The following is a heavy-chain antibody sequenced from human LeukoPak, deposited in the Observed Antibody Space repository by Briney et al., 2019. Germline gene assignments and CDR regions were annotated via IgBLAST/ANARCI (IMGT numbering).Heavy chain of an antibody. Sequence: SETLSLTCAVYGVSFSGYYWGWIRQSPGQGLEWIGEINHSGSTNYNPSLKSRVTISADTSKNQFSLMLSSVTAADTAVYYCARVRDYVWGSSRYTLYYFDYWGQGTMVTVSS. D-gene: IGHD3-16*02. CDR2: INHSGST. CDR1: GVSFSGYY. V-gene: IGHV4-34*01. J-gene: IGHJ4*03. CDR3: ARVRDYVWGSSRYTLYYFDY.